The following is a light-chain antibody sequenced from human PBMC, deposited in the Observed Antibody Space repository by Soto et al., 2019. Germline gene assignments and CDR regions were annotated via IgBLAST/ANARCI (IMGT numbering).Light chain of an antibody. CDR3: QQRSNWPRT. J-gene: IGKJ1*01. CDR1: QSVSSS. V-gene: IGKV3-11*01. CDR2: DAS. Sequence: EIVLTQSPATLSLSPGERATLSCRASQSVSSSLVWYQQKPGQAPRLLIYDASNRATGIPARFSGSGSGTDFTLTISSLESEDVAVYYCQQRSNWPRTFGQGTKVDIK.